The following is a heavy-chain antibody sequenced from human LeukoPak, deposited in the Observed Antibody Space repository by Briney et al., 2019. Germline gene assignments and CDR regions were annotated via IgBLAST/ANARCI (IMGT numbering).Heavy chain of an antibody. J-gene: IGHJ4*02. CDR1: GESFSYNY. CDR2: INHSGRV. D-gene: IGHD3-22*01. V-gene: IGHV4-34*01. CDR3: ARGLGPMSPSLDY. Sequence: SETLSLTCAVSGESFSYNYWTWVRQPPGKGLEWIGDINHSGRVNYRPSLKSRVTISADTSKSQFSLKLNAATAADTAVYYCARGLGPMSPSLDYWGQGSLVTVSS.